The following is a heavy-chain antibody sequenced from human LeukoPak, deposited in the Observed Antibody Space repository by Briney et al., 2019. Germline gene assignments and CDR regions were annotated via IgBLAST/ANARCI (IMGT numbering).Heavy chain of an antibody. CDR2: IYYSGST. V-gene: IGHV4-61*01. J-gene: IGHJ4*02. Sequence: PSETLSLTCTVSGGSVSSGSYYWSWIRQPPGKGLEWSGYIYYSGSTNYNPSLKSRVTISVDTSKNQFSLKLSSVTAADTAVYYCAREDYDILTGYSDFDYWGQRTLVTVSS. CDR1: GGSVSSGSYY. D-gene: IGHD3-9*01. CDR3: AREDYDILTGYSDFDY.